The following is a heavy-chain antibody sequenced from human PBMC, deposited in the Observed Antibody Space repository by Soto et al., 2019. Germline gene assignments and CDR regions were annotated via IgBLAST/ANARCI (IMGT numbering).Heavy chain of an antibody. CDR1: GASVNSYY. V-gene: IGHV4-59*02. CDR3: GRDLLATASARWYFYYGLDV. D-gene: IGHD3-3*02. Sequence: QVELQESGPGLVKPSETLSLACSVFGASVNSYYWIWIRQSPGRGLEWIGHIFNSGTIHYNPSLKSRVTMSVDSSKNQVSLKMNSVTAADTAIYYCGRDLLATASARWYFYYGLDVWGQGTAVTVSS. CDR2: IFNSGTI. J-gene: IGHJ6*02.